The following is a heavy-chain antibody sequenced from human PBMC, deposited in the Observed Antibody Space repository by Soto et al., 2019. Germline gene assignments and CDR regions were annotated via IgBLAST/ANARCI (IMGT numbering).Heavy chain of an antibody. D-gene: IGHD6-19*01. CDR1: GFTFSSYA. CDR2: ISGSGGST. Sequence: EVQLLESGGGLVQPGGSLRLSCAASGFTFSSYAMSWVRQAPGKGLEWVSAISGSGGSTYYADSVKGRFTISRDNSKNTLYLQMNSRGAEDTAVYYCAKDSFGWYGGGFDYWGQGTLVTVSS. V-gene: IGHV3-23*01. J-gene: IGHJ4*02. CDR3: AKDSFGWYGGGFDY.